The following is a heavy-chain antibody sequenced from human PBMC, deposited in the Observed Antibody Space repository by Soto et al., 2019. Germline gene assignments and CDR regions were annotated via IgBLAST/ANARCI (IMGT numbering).Heavy chain of an antibody. Sequence: ETLSLTCTVSGGSVSSGDYYWSWIRQPPGKGLEWIGYIYYSGSTNYNPSLKSRVSISLDTSKNQFSLRLTSVTAADTAVYYCARIPVDTYMINWFDPWGQGTLVTVSS. V-gene: IGHV4-61*08. J-gene: IGHJ5*02. CDR1: GGSVSSGDYY. CDR2: IYYSGST. CDR3: ARIPVDTYMINWFDP. D-gene: IGHD5-18*01.